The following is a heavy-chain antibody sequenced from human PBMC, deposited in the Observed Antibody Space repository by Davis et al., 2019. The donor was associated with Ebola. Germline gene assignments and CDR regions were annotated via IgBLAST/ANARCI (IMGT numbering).Heavy chain of an antibody. V-gene: IGHV3-74*01. CDR3: AKASKLTIAARRGDWFDP. CDR1: GFIFSNYW. J-gene: IGHJ5*02. D-gene: IGHD6-6*01. Sequence: HTGGSLRLSCAASGFIFSNYWMDWVRQAPGKGLEWVSRINSEGTRTNYADSVKGRFTISRDDAKNTLYLQMNSLRAEDTAVYYCAKASKLTIAARRGDWFDPWGQGTLVTVSS. CDR2: INSEGTRT.